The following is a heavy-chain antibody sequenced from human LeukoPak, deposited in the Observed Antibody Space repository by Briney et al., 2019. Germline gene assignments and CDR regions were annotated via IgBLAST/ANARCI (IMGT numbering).Heavy chain of an antibody. D-gene: IGHD3-22*01. J-gene: IGHJ4*02. V-gene: IGHV4-39*07. CDR3: AREAENDSSGYYYKTPFDY. Sequence: SETLSLTCTVSGGSISSSSYYWGWIRQPPGKGLEWIGSICYSGSTYYNPSLKSRVTISVDTSKKQFSLKLSSVTAADTAVYYCAREAENDSSGYYYKTPFDYWGQGTLVTVSS. CDR1: GGSISSSSYY. CDR2: ICYSGST.